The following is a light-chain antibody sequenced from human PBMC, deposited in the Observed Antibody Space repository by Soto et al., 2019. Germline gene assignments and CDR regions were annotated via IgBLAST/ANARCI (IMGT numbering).Light chain of an antibody. Sequence: DIQMTQSPSTLSASVGDRVTITCQASQDIRFYLGWYQQKPGKAPNLLIYDASTLHSGVPSRFSGSGSGTDFTLTITSLEPEDFAVYYCQHRSSWSITFGQGTRLEIK. V-gene: IGKV1-9*01. J-gene: IGKJ5*01. CDR3: QHRSSWSIT. CDR2: DAS. CDR1: QDIRFY.